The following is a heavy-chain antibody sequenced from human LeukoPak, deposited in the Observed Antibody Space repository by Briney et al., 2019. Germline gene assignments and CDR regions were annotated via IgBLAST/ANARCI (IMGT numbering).Heavy chain of an antibody. V-gene: IGHV3-33*06. CDR1: GFTSSHFG. Sequence: GTSLRLSCEASGFTSSHFGMHWVRQAPGKGLEWVAVIWSDATNQYYADSVKGRFTISRDNFKRTVSLEMNSLRVEDTAVYYCAEDAQRGFDYSNSLEHWGQGSLVIV. CDR2: IWSDATNQ. J-gene: IGHJ5*02. D-gene: IGHD4-11*01. CDR3: AEDAQRGFDYSNSLEH.